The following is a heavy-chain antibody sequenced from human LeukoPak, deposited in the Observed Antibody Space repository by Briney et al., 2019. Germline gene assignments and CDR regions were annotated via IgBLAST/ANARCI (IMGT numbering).Heavy chain of an antibody. D-gene: IGHD1-1*01. V-gene: IGHV4-39*01. CDR1: GGSISSSSYY. J-gene: IGHJ4*02. CDR2: IYYSGST. Sequence: PSETLSLTCTVSGGSISSSSYYWGWIRQPPGKGLEWIGSIYYSGSTYYNPSLKSRVTISVDTSKNQFSLKLSSVTAADTAVYYCASNGNIYSDHYFDYWGQGTLVTVSS. CDR3: ASNGNIYSDHYFDY.